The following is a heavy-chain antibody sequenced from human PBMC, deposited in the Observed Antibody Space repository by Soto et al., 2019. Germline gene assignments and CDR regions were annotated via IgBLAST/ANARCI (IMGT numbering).Heavy chain of an antibody. Sequence: GGSLRLSCAISGFSVSSNYLSWVRQAPGKGLEWVSVHYSGGSTYYADSAQGRFTISRDKSNNTLYLQMRRVRAEDTAVYFCARHRHPRGTVGATSPLDPWGQGTQVTVSS. CDR2: HYSGGST. CDR3: ARHRHPRGTVGATSPLDP. J-gene: IGHJ5*02. D-gene: IGHD1-26*01. V-gene: IGHV3-53*01. CDR1: GFSVSSNY.